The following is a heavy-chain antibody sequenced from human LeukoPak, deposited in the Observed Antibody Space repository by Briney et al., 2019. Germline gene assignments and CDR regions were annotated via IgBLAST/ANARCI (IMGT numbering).Heavy chain of an antibody. CDR2: ISGSGGST. J-gene: IGHJ4*02. Sequence: GGSLRLSCAASGFTFSSYAMSWVRQGPGKGLEWVSAISGSGGSTYYADSVKGRFTISRDNSKNTVYLQMNSLRAEDTAVYYCAKWTRYCSGGSCYGGTFDYWGQGTLVTVSS. CDR1: GFTFSSYA. CDR3: AKWTRYCSGGSCYGGTFDY. D-gene: IGHD2-15*01. V-gene: IGHV3-23*01.